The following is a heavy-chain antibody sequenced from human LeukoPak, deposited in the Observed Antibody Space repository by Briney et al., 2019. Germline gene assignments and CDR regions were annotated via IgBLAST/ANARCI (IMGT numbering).Heavy chain of an antibody. D-gene: IGHD2-8*01. V-gene: IGHV1-69*01. CDR2: IIPIFGTA. Sequence: GASVKVSCKASGGTFSSYAISWVRQAPGQGLEWMGGIIPIFGTANYAQKFQGRVTITADESTSTAYMELSSLRSEDTAVYYCARVLFRGGVLGMDVWGQGTTVTVSS. J-gene: IGHJ6*02. CDR1: GGTFSSYA. CDR3: ARVLFRGGVLGMDV.